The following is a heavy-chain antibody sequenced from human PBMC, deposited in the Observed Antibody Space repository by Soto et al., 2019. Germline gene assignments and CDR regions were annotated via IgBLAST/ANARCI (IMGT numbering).Heavy chain of an antibody. CDR1: GFTFSSFA. Sequence: VQVLESGGGSVQPGESLRLSCAASGFTFSSFALNWVRQAPGKGLEWVSGISGDGVITYYADSVRGRFTISRHNSKNTLFLQMNTRRAEDTGIYYCTKAGEVFGSVDYWGRGTLVTVSS. CDR2: ISGDGVIT. J-gene: IGHJ4*02. D-gene: IGHD3-10*01. CDR3: TKAGEVFGSVDY. V-gene: IGHV3-23*01.